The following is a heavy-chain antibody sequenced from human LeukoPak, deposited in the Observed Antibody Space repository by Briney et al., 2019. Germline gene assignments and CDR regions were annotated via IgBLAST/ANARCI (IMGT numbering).Heavy chain of an antibody. CDR1: GFTFSSYG. CDR2: IWYDGSNK. V-gene: IGHV3-33*06. CDR3: AKGSGAQLRQFFDY. D-gene: IGHD2-2*01. Sequence: PGRSLRLSCAASGFTFSSYGMHWVRQAPGKGLEWVAVIWYDGSNKYYADSVKGRFTISRDNSKNTLYLQMNSLRAEDTAVYYCAKGSGAQLRQFFDYWGQGTLVTVSS. J-gene: IGHJ4*02.